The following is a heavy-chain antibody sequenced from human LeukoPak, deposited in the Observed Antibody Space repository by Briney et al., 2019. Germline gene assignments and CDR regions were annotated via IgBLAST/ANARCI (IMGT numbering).Heavy chain of an antibody. Sequence: SETLSLTCTVSGGSISNYYWSWIRQSPGKGLDWIGYIYRGSTNYNPSLKSRVTISVDTSKNKDSLKLTSATATDTAVYYCARHAAISAAGTAPFDSWGQGTLVTVSS. V-gene: IGHV4-59*08. CDR2: IYRGST. J-gene: IGHJ4*02. CDR1: GGSISNYY. D-gene: IGHD6-13*01. CDR3: ARHAAISAAGTAPFDS.